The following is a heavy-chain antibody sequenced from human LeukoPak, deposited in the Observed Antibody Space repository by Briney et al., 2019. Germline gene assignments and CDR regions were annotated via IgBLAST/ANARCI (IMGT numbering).Heavy chain of an antibody. CDR2: IYYSGST. D-gene: IGHD6-6*01. J-gene: IGHJ4*02. V-gene: IGHV4-59*01. CDR1: GGSISTYY. CDR3: ARGKFLRYSSSSQNFDY. Sequence: SETLSLTCTVSGGSISTYYWSWIRQPPGKGLERIGYIYYSGSTNHNPSLKSRVTISVDTSKNQFSLKLNSVTAADTAVYYCARGKFLRYSSSSQNFDYWGQGTLVTVSS.